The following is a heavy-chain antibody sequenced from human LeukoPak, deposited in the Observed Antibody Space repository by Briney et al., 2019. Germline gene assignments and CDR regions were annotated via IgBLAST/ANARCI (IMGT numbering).Heavy chain of an antibody. V-gene: IGHV4-39*01. CDR2: ISYSGGT. D-gene: IGHD6-19*01. CDR3: ARHSEEWLPKIDY. Sequence: SETLSLTCTVSGGSISSTNYYWGWIRQPPGKGLEWIGSISYSGGTYYNPSLKSRVTISVDTSKNQFSLKLSSVTAADTAVYYCARHSEEWLPKIDYWGQGTLVTVSS. CDR1: GGSISSTNYY. J-gene: IGHJ4*02.